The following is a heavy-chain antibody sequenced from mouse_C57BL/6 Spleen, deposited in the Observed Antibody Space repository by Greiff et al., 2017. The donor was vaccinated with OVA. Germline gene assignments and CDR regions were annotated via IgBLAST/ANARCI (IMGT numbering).Heavy chain of an antibody. CDR1: GYTFTEYT. V-gene: IGHV1-62-2*01. CDR3: ARHEGSYYGSSHWYFDV. J-gene: IGHJ1*03. Sequence: QVQLQQSGAELVKPGASVKLSCKASGYTFTEYTIHWVKQRSGQGLEWIGWFYPGSGSIKYNEKFKDKATLTADKSSSTVYMELSRLTSEYSAVYFCARHEGSYYGSSHWYFDVWGTGTTVTVSS. D-gene: IGHD1-1*01. CDR2: FYPGSGSI.